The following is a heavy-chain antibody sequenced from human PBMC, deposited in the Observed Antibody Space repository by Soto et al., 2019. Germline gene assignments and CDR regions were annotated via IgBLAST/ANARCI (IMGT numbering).Heavy chain of an antibody. V-gene: IGHV4-39*01. CDR1: GGSVRSSDYF. D-gene: IGHD2-2*01. J-gene: IGHJ4*02. Sequence: QLQLQESGPGLVKPSETLSLTCTVSGGSVRSSDYFWGWIRQPPGKGLEWIGSISYSGNTYYNPSLKSRVTISVDTSRNQLSLKVTSVTAADTAVFYCARLYQGKRPPDYWGQGTRVTVSS. CDR3: ARLYQGKRPPDY. CDR2: ISYSGNT.